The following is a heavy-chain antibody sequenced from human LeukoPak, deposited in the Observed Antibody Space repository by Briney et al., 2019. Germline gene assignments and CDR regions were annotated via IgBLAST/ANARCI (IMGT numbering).Heavy chain of an antibody. CDR2: IYYSGST. CDR3: ARQGTYYYGSGSYVLLNWFDP. D-gene: IGHD3-10*01. V-gene: IGHV4-39*01. J-gene: IGHJ5*02. CDR1: GGSISSSSYY. Sequence: SETLSLTCTVSGGSISSSSYYWGWIRQPPGKGLEWIVSIYYSGSTYYNPSLKSRVTISVDTSKNQFSLKLSSVTAADTAVYYCARQGTYYYGSGSYVLLNWFDPWGQGTLVTVSS.